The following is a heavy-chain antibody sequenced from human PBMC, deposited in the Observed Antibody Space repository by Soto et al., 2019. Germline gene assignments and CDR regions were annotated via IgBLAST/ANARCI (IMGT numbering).Heavy chain of an antibody. CDR2: IIPIFGTA. Sequence: QVQLVQSGAEVKKPGSSVKVSCKASGGTFSSYAISWVRQAPGQGLEWMGGIIPIFGTANYAQKFQGRVTITADKSTSTAYRELSSLRSEDTAVYYCERENGMIVVVTGAFDIWGQGTMVTVSS. D-gene: IGHD3-22*01. CDR1: GGTFSSYA. J-gene: IGHJ3*02. CDR3: ERENGMIVVVTGAFDI. V-gene: IGHV1-69*06.